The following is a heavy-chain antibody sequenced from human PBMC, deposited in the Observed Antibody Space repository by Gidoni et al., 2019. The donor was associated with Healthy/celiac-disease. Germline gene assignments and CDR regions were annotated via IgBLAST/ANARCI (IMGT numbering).Heavy chain of an antibody. D-gene: IGHD3-22*01. V-gene: IGHV3-33*01. CDR3: ARDRYYYDSSGYVDWYFDL. CDR2: IWYDGSNK. CDR1: GFTFRSYG. Sequence: QVQLVESGGGVVQPGRSLRPSCAASGFTFRSYGMHWVRQAPGKGLGWVAVIWYDGSNKYYADSVKGRFTISRDKSKNTLYLQMNSLRAEDTAVYYCARDRYYYDSSGYVDWYFDLWGRGTLVTVSS. J-gene: IGHJ2*01.